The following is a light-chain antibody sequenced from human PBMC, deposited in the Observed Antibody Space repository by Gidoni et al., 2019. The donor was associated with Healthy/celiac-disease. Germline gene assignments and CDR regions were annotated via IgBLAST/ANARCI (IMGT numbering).Light chain of an antibody. V-gene: IGKV3-20*01. CDR1: QSVSSSY. Sequence: IVLTQSPGTLSLSPGERATLSCRASQSVSSSYLAWYQQKPGQAPRLFIYGTSTRATGIPDRFSGTGSGTDFTLTISRLEPEDFAVYYCQQYAGSLYTFGQGTKLEIK. J-gene: IGKJ2*01. CDR3: QQYAGSLYT. CDR2: GTS.